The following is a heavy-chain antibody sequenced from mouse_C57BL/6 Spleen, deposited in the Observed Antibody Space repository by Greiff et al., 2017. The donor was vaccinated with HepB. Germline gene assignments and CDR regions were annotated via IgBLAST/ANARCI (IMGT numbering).Heavy chain of an antibody. D-gene: IGHD1-1*01. CDR1: GFTFSDYG. J-gene: IGHJ1*03. CDR3: ARRDYYGSSYGGYFDV. CDR2: ISNLAYSI. Sequence: EVKLVESGGGLVQPGGSLKLSCAASGFTFSDYGMAWVRQAPRKGPEWVAFISNLAYSIYYADTVTGRFTISRENAKNTLYLEMSSLRSEDTAMYYCARRDYYGSSYGGYFDVWGTRTTVTVSS. V-gene: IGHV5-15*04.